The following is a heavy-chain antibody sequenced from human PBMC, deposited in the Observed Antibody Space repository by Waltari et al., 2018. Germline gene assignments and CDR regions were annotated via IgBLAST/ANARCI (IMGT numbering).Heavy chain of an antibody. D-gene: IGHD3-3*01. J-gene: IGHJ4*02. V-gene: IGHV1-2*02. CDR2: SSPKSGAT. CDR1: GYTFTGHY. Sequence: QVHLVQSGAEVRKPGASVKVSCRASGYTFTGHYIHWVRQAPGEGLQWMGWSSPKSGATDYAQQLQGRVTLTSDTSINTAYMDLTRLTSDDTAVYYCARESSRFLEWLWFDNWGQGTLVTVSS. CDR3: ARESSRFLEWLWFDN.